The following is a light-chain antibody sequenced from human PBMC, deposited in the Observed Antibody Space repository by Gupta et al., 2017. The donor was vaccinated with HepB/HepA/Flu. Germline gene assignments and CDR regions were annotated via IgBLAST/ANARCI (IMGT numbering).Light chain of an antibody. J-gene: IGKJ1*01. Sequence: EIVLTQSPATLSLSPGERATLSCRASQRISSFLAWYQQKPGQAPRLLIYDASNRATGIPARFSGSGSGTDFTLTISSLEPEDFAVYYGQQRSNWPRTFGQGTKVEIK. CDR1: QRISSF. CDR2: DAS. V-gene: IGKV3-11*01. CDR3: QQRSNWPRT.